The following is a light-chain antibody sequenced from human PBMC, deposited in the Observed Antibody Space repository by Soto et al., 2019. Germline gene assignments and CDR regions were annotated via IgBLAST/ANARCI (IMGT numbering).Light chain of an antibody. CDR1: QSISTW. CDR2: KAS. J-gene: IGKJ1*01. Sequence: DIQMTQSPSTLSASVGDRVTITCRASQSISTWLAWYQQKPGKAPKLLIYKASSLESGVPSRFIGSGSGTEFTLTISSLQADDFATYYCQQYNSYSAGTFGQGTKVEIK. CDR3: QQYNSYSAGT. V-gene: IGKV1-5*03.